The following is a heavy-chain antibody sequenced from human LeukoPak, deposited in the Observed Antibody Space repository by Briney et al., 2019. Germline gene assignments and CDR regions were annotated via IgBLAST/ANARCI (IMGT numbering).Heavy chain of an antibody. CDR1: GFTFSSYS. J-gene: IGHJ4*02. D-gene: IGHD5-12*01. V-gene: IGHV3-21*04. Sequence: PGGSLRLSCAASGFTFSSYSMNWVPQAPGKGLEWVSSISSSSSYIYYADSVKGRFTISRDNSKNTLYLQMNSLRAEDTAVYYCARGRFATISLDYWGQGTLVTVSS. CDR3: ARGRFATISLDY. CDR2: ISSSSSYI.